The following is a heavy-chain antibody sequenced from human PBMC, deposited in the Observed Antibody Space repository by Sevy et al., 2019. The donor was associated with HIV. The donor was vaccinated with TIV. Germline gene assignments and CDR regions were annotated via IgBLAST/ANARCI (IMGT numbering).Heavy chain of an antibody. D-gene: IGHD4-17*01. Sequence: GGSLRLSCAASGFTLSRYWMNWVRQAQGKGLEWVANIKQDGSEKYYVESVKGRFTVSRDKAENSLYLQMDSLRAEDTAVYDCVREGTAVTARAFEYWGQGTLVTVSS. V-gene: IGHV3-7*01. CDR1: GFTLSRYW. J-gene: IGHJ4*02. CDR2: IKQDGSEK. CDR3: VREGTAVTARAFEY.